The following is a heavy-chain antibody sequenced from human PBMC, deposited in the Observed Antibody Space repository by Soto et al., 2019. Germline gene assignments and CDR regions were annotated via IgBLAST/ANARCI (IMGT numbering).Heavy chain of an antibody. CDR1: GGSISSSSYY. D-gene: IGHD3-3*01. Sequence: PSETLSLTCNVSGGSISSSSYYWGWIRQPPGKGLEWIGSIYYSGSTYYNPCLKSRATISVDTSKHQFSLKLSSVTAADTAMYYWARYASRFLEWLSFDDWGQGTLVTVSS. V-gene: IGHV4-39*01. J-gene: IGHJ4*02. CDR3: ARYASRFLEWLSFDD. CDR2: IYYSGST.